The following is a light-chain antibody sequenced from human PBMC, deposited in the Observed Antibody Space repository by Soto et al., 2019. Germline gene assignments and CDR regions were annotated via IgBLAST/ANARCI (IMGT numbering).Light chain of an antibody. V-gene: IGLV2-14*01. CDR1: SSDVGNYNY. J-gene: IGLJ2*01. Sequence: QSALTQPASVSGSPGQSITISCAGTSSDVGNYNYVSWYQQLPGKAPRLMISEVNYRPSGVSNRFSGSKSGNTASLTISGLQAEDEAYYYCSSYTTSSTWVFGGGTKVTVL. CDR3: SSYTTSSTWV. CDR2: EVN.